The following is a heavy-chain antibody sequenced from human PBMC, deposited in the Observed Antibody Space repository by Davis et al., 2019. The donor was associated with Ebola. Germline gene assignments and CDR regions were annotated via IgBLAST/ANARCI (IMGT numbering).Heavy chain of an antibody. J-gene: IGHJ4*02. Sequence: AASVKVSCKASGYNFTRNGISWVRQAPGQGLEWMGWISAYNGNTNYAQNLQGRVTMTTDTTTSTAYMELRSLRSDDTAVYYCARTRDQYYDSTGYWDYWGQGTLVTVSS. V-gene: IGHV1-18*01. CDR2: ISAYNGNT. CDR1: GYNFTRNG. D-gene: IGHD3-22*01. CDR3: ARTRDQYYDSTGYWDY.